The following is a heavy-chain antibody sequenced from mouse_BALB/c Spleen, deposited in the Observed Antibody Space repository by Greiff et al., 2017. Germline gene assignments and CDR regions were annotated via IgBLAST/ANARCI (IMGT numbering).Heavy chain of an antibody. CDR1: GVSLSRYS. Sequence: VQRVESGPGLVAPSQSLSITCTVSGVSLSRYSVHWVRPPPGKGLEWLGMIWGGGSTDYNSALKSRLSISKDNSKSQVFLKMNSLQTDDTAMYYCARNGAYYGNRYAMDYWGQGTSVTVSS. V-gene: IGHV2-6-4*01. CDR3: ARNGAYYGNRYAMDY. CDR2: IWGGGST. J-gene: IGHJ4*01. D-gene: IGHD2-10*01.